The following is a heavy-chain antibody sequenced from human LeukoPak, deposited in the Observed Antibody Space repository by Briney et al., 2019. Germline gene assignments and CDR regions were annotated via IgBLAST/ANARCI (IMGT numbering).Heavy chain of an antibody. CDR2: IYTSGST. Sequence: MSSQTLSLTCTVSGGSISSGSYYWSWIRQPAGKGLEWIGRIYTSGSTNYNPSLKSRVTISVDTSKNQFSLKVTSVTAADTAVYYCATRGGLAAAGTNGYYYYYMDVWGKGTTVTISS. J-gene: IGHJ6*03. CDR1: GGSISSGSYY. CDR3: ATRGGLAAAGTNGYYYYYMDV. V-gene: IGHV4-61*02. D-gene: IGHD6-13*01.